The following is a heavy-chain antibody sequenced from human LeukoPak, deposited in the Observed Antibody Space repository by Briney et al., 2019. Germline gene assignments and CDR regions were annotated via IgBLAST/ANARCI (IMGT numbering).Heavy chain of an antibody. CDR1: EFTFSTYA. D-gene: IGHD4-17*01. Sequence: PGGSLRLSCAASEFTFSTYAMIWVRQAPGKGLEWVSTISGSGGSTYYADSVKGRFTISRDNSKNTLYLQMSSLRAEDTAVYYCAKGQGFYGDYLYYFDYWGQGTLVTVSS. J-gene: IGHJ4*02. CDR3: AKGQGFYGDYLYYFDY. V-gene: IGHV3-23*01. CDR2: ISGSGGST.